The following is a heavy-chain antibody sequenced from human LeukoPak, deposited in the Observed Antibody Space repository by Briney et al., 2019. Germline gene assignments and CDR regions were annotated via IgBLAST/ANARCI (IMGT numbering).Heavy chain of an antibody. CDR1: GGSISSYY. CDR3: ARVTHCSSTSCYYYYYYGMDV. Sequence: PSETLSLTCTVSGGSISSYYWSWIRQPPGKGLEWIGYIYYSGSTYYNPSLKSRVTISVDTSKNQFSLKLSSVTAADTAVYYCARVTHCSSTSCYYYYYYGMDVWGQGTTVTVSS. CDR2: IYYSGST. D-gene: IGHD2-2*01. V-gene: IGHV4-30-4*08. J-gene: IGHJ6*02.